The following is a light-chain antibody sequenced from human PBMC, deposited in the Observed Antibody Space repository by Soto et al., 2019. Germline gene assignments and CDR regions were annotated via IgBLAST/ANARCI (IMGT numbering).Light chain of an antibody. J-gene: IGKJ1*01. CDR1: QGIRND. V-gene: IGKV1-6*01. Sequence: AIQMTQSPSSLSASVGDRVTITCRASQGIRNDLGWYQQKPGKAPKLLIYAASSLQSGVPSGFSGSGSGTDFTLTISSLQSEDVAVYYCQQYYTNSWSFGQGTKVDI. CDR3: QQYYTNSWS. CDR2: AAS.